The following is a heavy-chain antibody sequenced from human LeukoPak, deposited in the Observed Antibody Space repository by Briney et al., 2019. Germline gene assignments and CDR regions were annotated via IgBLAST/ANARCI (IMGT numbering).Heavy chain of an antibody. CDR1: GFTFSSYW. V-gene: IGHV3-7*01. CDR3: ARDCSSTSCYADF. J-gene: IGHJ4*02. D-gene: IGHD2-2*01. CDR2: IKQDGSEK. Sequence: GGSLRLSCATSGFTFSSYWMSWVRQAPGKGLEWVAMIKQDGSEKYYVDSVKGRFTTSRDNAKISLYLQMNSLRAEDTAVYYCARDCSSTSCYADFWGQGTLVTVSS.